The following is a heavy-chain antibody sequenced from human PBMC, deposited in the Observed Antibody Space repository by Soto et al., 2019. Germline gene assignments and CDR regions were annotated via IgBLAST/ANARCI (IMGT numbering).Heavy chain of an antibody. CDR1: GGSICNYY. V-gene: IGHV4-59*08. Sequence: SETLSLTCSVSGGSICNYYWSWIRQPPGKGLEWIGYINYSGNTKYNPSLNSRVTISVDTSMNQFSLKLSSVTAADTGVYYCAKVPESYVPPYYYYGMDVWGQGTTVTVSS. J-gene: IGHJ6*02. CDR2: INYSGNT. D-gene: IGHD1-26*01. CDR3: AKVPESYVPPYYYYGMDV.